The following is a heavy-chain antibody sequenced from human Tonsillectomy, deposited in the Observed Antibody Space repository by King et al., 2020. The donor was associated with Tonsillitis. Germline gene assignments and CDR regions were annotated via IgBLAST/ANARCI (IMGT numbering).Heavy chain of an antibody. CDR3: ARLDTKGIFGVENYYYYGMDV. V-gene: IGHV4-59*08. CDR2: IYYSGST. J-gene: IGHJ6*02. CDR1: GGSISSYY. Sequence: VQLQESGPGLVKPSETLSLTCTVSGGSISSYYWSWIRQPPGKGLEWIGYIYYSGSTNYNPSLKSRVTISVDTSKNQFSLKLSSVTAADTAVYYCARLDTKGIFGVENYYYYGMDVWGQGTTVTVSS. D-gene: IGHD3-3*01.